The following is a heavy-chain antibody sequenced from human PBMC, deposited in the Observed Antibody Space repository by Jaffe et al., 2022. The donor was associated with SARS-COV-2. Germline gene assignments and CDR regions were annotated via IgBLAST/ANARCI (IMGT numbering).Heavy chain of an antibody. CDR1: GFTFSSYS. D-gene: IGHD1-26*01. CDR3: VRGAGVVGPTSLSY. V-gene: IGHV3-48*01. J-gene: IGHJ4*02. CDR2: IGTSGSTM. Sequence: EVQLVESGGGLVQPGGSLRLSCAASGFTFSSYSMNWVRQAPGKGLEWVSYIGTSGSTMYYVDSVKGRLTISRDNAKNSLYLQMNSLRAEDTAVYYCVRGAGVVGPTSLSYWGQGTLVTVSS.